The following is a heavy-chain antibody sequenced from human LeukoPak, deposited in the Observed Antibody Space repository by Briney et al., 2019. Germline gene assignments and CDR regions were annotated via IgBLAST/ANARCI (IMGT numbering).Heavy chain of an antibody. D-gene: IGHD4-23*01. CDR2: INTDGSIT. Sequence: GGSLRLSCAASGFTFNSYWMHWVRQAPGKGLVWVSRINTDGSITNYADSVKGRFSISRDNAKSTLYLQMNSLRAEDTAMYYCARGTMVAPGVDYWGQGSLVTVSS. J-gene: IGHJ4*02. V-gene: IGHV3-74*01. CDR1: GFTFNSYW. CDR3: ARGTMVAPGVDY.